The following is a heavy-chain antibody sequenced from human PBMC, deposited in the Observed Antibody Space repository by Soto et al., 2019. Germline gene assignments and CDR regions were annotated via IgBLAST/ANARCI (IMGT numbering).Heavy chain of an antibody. Sequence: ASVKVSCKASGGTFSSYAISWVRQAPGQGLEWIGGIIPIFGTANYAQKFQGRVTITADESTSTAYMELSSLRSEDTAVYYCAREVHCSSTSFYRFGGYYYGMDVWGQGTTVTVSS. J-gene: IGHJ6*02. V-gene: IGHV1-69*13. CDR1: GGTFSSYA. D-gene: IGHD2-2*01. CDR2: IIPIFGTA. CDR3: AREVHCSSTSFYRFGGYYYGMDV.